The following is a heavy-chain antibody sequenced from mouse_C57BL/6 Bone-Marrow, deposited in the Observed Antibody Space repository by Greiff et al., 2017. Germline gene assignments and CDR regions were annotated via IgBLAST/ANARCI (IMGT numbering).Heavy chain of an antibody. CDR2: ISSGSSTI. V-gene: IGHV5-17*01. Sequence: EVKLMESGGGLVKPGGSLKLSCAASGFTFSDYGMHWVRQAPEKGLEWVAYISSGSSTIYYAATVKGRFTISRDNAKNTLCMQMTSLRSEDTSMYYCARQNYYPNLYFDYWGQGTTLTVSS. CDR3: ARQNYYPNLYFDY. J-gene: IGHJ2*01. CDR1: GFTFSDYG. D-gene: IGHD2-1*01.